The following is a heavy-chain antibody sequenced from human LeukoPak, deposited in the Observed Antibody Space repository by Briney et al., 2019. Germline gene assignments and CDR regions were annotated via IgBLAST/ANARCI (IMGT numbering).Heavy chain of an antibody. J-gene: IGHJ4*02. CDR3: ARERVSMVRGGGPYYFDY. Sequence: GGSLRLSCAASGFTVSTNYMSWVRQAPGKGLEWVSVIYNGGSTYYADSIKGRFTISRDNSKNTLYLQMNSLRAEDTAVYYCARERVSMVRGGGPYYFDYWGQGTLVTVSS. CDR1: GFTVSTNY. D-gene: IGHD3-10*01. CDR2: IYNGGST. V-gene: IGHV3-53*01.